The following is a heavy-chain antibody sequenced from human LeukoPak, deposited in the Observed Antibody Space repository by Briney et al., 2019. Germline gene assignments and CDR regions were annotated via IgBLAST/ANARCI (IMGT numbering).Heavy chain of an antibody. CDR1: GGSISSSNW. Sequence: SGTLSLTCAVSGGSISSSNWWSWVRQPPGKGLEWIGYIYHSGSTYYNPSLKSRVTISVDRSKNQFSLKLSSVTAADTAVYYCARSHSSGWYYYFDYWGQGTLVTVSS. CDR2: IYHSGST. V-gene: IGHV4-4*02. D-gene: IGHD6-19*01. J-gene: IGHJ4*02. CDR3: ARSHSSGWYYYFDY.